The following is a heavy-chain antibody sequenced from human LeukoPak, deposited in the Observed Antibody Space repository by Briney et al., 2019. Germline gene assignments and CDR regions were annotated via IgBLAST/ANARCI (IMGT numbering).Heavy chain of an antibody. Sequence: PGGSLRLSCAASGFTFSSYWMHWVRQAPGKGLVWVSRINSDGSSITYADSVKGRFTISRDNAKKTLYLLMNSLRVEDTAVYYCARVPDYYDSSGYWGQGTLVTVSS. CDR3: ARVPDYYDSSGY. V-gene: IGHV3-74*01. D-gene: IGHD3-22*01. J-gene: IGHJ4*02. CDR1: GFTFSSYW. CDR2: INSDGSSI.